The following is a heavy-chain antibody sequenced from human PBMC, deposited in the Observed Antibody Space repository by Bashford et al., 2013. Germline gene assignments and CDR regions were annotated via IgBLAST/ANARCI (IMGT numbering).Heavy chain of an antibody. Sequence: GSLRLSCAASGFSFSKNGMHWVRQAPGKGLEWVTMMSHDGSETYYADSVKGRFTISRDISKSTLYLQMNSLRAEDTAVYYCAKDWGSSGWYNWFDPWGQGTLVTVSS. CDR3: AKDWGSSGWYNWFDP. CDR1: GFSFSKNG. V-gene: IGHV3-30*18. D-gene: IGHD6-19*01. J-gene: IGHJ5*02. CDR2: MSHDGSET.